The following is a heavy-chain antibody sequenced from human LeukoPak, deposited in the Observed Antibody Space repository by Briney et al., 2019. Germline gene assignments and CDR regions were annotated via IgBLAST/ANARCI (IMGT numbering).Heavy chain of an antibody. J-gene: IGHJ4*02. Sequence: ASVTVSCKASGYTFTDYYLHWVRQAPGQGLEWMGWIHPPSGGTNYAEKLQGRVTMTRDTSISTAYMELSRLTSDDAGVYYCVRDPGWLQVDFWGQGPLLTVSS. CDR1: GYTFTDYY. CDR3: VRDPGWLQVDF. CDR2: IHPPSGGT. D-gene: IGHD5-24*01. V-gene: IGHV1-2*02.